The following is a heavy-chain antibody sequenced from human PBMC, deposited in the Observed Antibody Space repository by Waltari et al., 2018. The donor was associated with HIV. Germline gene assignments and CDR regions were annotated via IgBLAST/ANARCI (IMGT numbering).Heavy chain of an antibody. V-gene: IGHV3-66*01. D-gene: IGHD5-12*01. CDR2: IYSGGST. CDR3: AREGRDGYNCCDY. J-gene: IGHJ4*02. CDR1: GFTVSSNY. Sequence: EVQLVESGGGLVQPGGSLRLSCAASGFTVSSNYLSWVRQAPGQGLEWVSVIYSGGSTDYADSVKGRFTISRDNSKNTLYLQMNSLRAEDTAVYYCAREGRDGYNCCDYWGQGTLVTVSS.